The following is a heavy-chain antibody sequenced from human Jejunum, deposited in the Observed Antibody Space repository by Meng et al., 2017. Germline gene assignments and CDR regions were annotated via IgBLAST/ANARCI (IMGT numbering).Heavy chain of an antibody. CDR2: INNYGGST. CDR3: AKDQVYCSGDCSWAPRDRYFQK. Sequence: GESLKISCAASGFSFSNYVMHWVRQAPGKGLEYVAAINNYGGSTYYANSVKGRFTVSRDNSKNTLYLQMGSLRADEMAVYYCAKDQVYCSGDCSWAPRDRYFQKWGQGTLVTVSS. V-gene: IGHV3-64*01. J-gene: IGHJ1*01. D-gene: IGHD2-21*02. CDR1: GFSFSNYV.